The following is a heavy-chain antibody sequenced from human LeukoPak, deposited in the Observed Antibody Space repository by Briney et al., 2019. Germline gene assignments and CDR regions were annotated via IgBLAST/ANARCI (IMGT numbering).Heavy chain of an antibody. Sequence: PSETLSLTCAVSGYSISSGYYWGWVRQPPGKGLEWIGSIYHSGSTYYNPSLKSRVTISVDTSKNQFSLKQSSVTAADTAVYYCARVMYSSGWYIFDYWGQGTLVTVSS. D-gene: IGHD6-19*01. V-gene: IGHV4-38-2*01. CDR2: IYHSGST. CDR1: GYSISSGYY. J-gene: IGHJ4*02. CDR3: ARVMYSSGWYIFDY.